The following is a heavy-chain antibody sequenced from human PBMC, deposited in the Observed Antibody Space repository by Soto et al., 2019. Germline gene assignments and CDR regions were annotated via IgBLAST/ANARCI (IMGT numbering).Heavy chain of an antibody. CDR3: TTDEVRATVSNYYYYGMDV. J-gene: IGHJ6*02. Sequence: GGPLRLSCAASGFTFSNAWMNWVRQAPGKGLEWVGRIKSKTDGGTTDYAAPVKGRFTISRDDSKNTLYLQMNSLKTEDTAVYYCTTDEVRATVSNYYYYGMDVWGQGTTVPVSS. CDR1: GFTFSNAW. D-gene: IGHD4-4*01. CDR2: IKSKTDGGTT. V-gene: IGHV3-15*07.